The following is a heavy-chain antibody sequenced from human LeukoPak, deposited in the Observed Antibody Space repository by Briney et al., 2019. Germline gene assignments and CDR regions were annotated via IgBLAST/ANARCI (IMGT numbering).Heavy chain of an antibody. CDR2: IYYSGST. V-gene: IGHV4-61*08. J-gene: IGHJ3*02. D-gene: IGHD4-17*01. Sequence: NPSETLSLTCTVSGGSISSGGYYWSWIRQHPGKGLEWIGYIYYSGSTNYNPSLKSRVTISVDTSKNQFSLKLSSVTAADTAVYYCARHQAAARWIRYGDYSAVAFDIWGQGTMVTVSS. CDR1: GGSISSGGYY. CDR3: ARHQAAARWIRYGDYSAVAFDI.